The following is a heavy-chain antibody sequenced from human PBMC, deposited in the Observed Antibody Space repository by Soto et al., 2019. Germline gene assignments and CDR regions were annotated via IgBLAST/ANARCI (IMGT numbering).Heavy chain of an antibody. CDR2: IRKDGSQR. D-gene: IGHD2-8*01. CDR1: EFAFSSYW. Sequence: EVQLVESGGGLVQPGGSLTLSCAASEFAFSSYWMTWVRQAPGKGLEWVANIRKDGSQRSYLDSVRGRFTISRDNSKNSLYLQMSGLRAEDTALYFCARDVSPGISGLYFDAFDIWGQGTMVTVSS. CDR3: ARDVSPGISGLYFDAFDI. J-gene: IGHJ3*02. V-gene: IGHV3-7*05.